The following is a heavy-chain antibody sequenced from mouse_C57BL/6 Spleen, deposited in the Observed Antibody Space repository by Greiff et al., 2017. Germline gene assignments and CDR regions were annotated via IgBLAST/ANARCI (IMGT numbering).Heavy chain of an antibody. D-gene: IGHD2-3*01. CDR2: ITPNNGGT. Sequence: EVQLQQSGPELVKPGASVKMSCKASGYTFTDYNMHWVKQSHGKSLEWIGYITPNNGGTSYNQKCNGKATLTVNKSSSTADMELRSLTSEDSAVYYCARSKDGYYSGVAYWGQGTLVTVSA. CDR1: GYTFTDYN. CDR3: ARSKDGYYSGVAY. J-gene: IGHJ3*01. V-gene: IGHV1-22*01.